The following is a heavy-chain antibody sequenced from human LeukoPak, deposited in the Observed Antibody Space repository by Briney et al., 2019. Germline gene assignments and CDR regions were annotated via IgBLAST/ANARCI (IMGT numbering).Heavy chain of an antibody. CDR3: AMPKQLTLFDF. CDR1: GYTFTGYY. CDR2: INPNSGGT. V-gene: IGHV1-2*06. J-gene: IGHJ4*02. Sequence: ASVKVSCKASGYTFTGYYLHWVRQAPGQGLEWMGRINPNSGGTDYAQKFQGRVTMTRDTSIRTAYMALSTLRSEDTAVFYCAMPKQLTLFDFWGQGTLVTVSS. D-gene: IGHD6-13*01.